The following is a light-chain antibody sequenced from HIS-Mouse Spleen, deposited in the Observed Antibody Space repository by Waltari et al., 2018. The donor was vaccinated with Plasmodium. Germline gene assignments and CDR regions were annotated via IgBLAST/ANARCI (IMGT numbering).Light chain of an antibody. Sequence: QSALTQPASVSGSPGQSITISCTGTSSDVGSYNLVSWYQQHPGKAPNLRIYEGSKRPSGVSNRFSGSKSGNTASLTISWLQAEDEADYYCCSYAGSSTYVFGTGTKVTVL. CDR2: EGS. V-gene: IGLV2-23*01. CDR1: SSDVGSYNL. CDR3: CSYAGSSTYV. J-gene: IGLJ1*01.